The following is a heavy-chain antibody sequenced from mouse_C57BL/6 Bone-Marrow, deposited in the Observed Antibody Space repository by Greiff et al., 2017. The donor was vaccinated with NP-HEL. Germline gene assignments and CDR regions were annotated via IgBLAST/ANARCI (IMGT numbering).Heavy chain of an antibody. CDR3: ARGRAYDYPFAY. CDR2: IDPSDSET. CDR1: GYTFTSYW. Sequence: QVQLQQPGAELVRPGSSVKLSCKASGYTFTSYWMHWVKQRPIQGLEWIGNIDPSDSETHYNQKFKDKATLTVDKSSSTAYMQLSSLTSEDSAVYYCARGRAYDYPFAYWGQGTLVTVSA. V-gene: IGHV1-52*01. J-gene: IGHJ3*01. D-gene: IGHD2-4*01.